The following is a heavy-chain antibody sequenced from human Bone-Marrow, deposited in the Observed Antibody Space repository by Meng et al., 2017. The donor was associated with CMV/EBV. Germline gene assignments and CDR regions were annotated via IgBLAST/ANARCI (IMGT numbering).Heavy chain of an antibody. CDR3: ARGYSSSWPYQTYYYYGMDV. J-gene: IGHJ6*02. CDR2: INPSGGST. V-gene: IGHV1-46*01. D-gene: IGHD6-13*01. Sequence: ASVKVSCKASGYTFTSYYMHWVRQAPGQGLEWMGIINPSGGSTSYAQKFQGRVTMTRDTSTSTVYMELSSLRSEDTAVYYCARGYSSSWPYQTYYYYGMDVWGQGTTVTVSS. CDR1: GYTFTSYY.